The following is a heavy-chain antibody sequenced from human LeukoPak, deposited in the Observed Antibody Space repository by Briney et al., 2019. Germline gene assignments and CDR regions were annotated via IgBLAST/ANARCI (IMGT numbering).Heavy chain of an antibody. CDR3: ASGPAAHYFDY. Sequence: GGSLRLSCAASGFTFSSYWMSWVRQAPGKGLEWVANIKQDGSEKYYVDSVKGRFTISRDNAKNSLYLQMNSLRAEDTAVYYCASGPAAHYFDYWGQGTLVTVSS. J-gene: IGHJ4*02. V-gene: IGHV3-7*03. D-gene: IGHD6-13*01. CDR2: IKQDGSEK. CDR1: GFTFSSYW.